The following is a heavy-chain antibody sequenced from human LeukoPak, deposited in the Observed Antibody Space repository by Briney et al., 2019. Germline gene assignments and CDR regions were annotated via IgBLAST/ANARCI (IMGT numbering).Heavy chain of an antibody. CDR1: GFTFSTYG. CDR3: ARGPYYNTLTGFRGRILGFDY. V-gene: IGHV3-30*02. J-gene: IGHJ4*02. D-gene: IGHD3-9*01. Sequence: GGSLRLSCAASGFTFSTYGMHWVRQAPGKGLEWVAFIRYDGRNKYYADSVKGRFTISRDTSKNALYMQMDSLRAEDTAVYYCARGPYYNTLTGFRGRILGFDYWGQGTLVTVSS. CDR2: IRYDGRNK.